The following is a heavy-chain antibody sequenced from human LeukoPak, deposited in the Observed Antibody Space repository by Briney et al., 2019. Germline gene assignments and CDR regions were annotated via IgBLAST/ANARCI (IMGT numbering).Heavy chain of an antibody. J-gene: IGHJ4*02. CDR2: ISSSGGTI. Sequence: PGGSLRLSCAASGFTFSSYEMNWVRQAPGKGLEWVSYISSSGGTIYYADSVKGRFTISRDNAKNSLYLQMNSLRAEDTAVYYCARGPTLFDYWGQGTLVTVSS. CDR1: GFTFSSYE. CDR3: ARGPTLFDY. V-gene: IGHV3-48*03.